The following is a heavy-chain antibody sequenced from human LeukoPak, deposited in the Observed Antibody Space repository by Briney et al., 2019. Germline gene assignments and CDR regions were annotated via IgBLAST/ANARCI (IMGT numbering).Heavy chain of an antibody. Sequence: GGSLRLSCAASGFTFSSYAMSWVRQTPGEGLVCVSLIKGDGSSTTYADSVKGRFTISRDNAKNTVYLQMNSLRAEDTAVYHCARGNYHAMDVWGQGTTVTVSS. CDR1: GFTFSSYA. CDR2: IKGDGSST. CDR3: ARGNYHAMDV. J-gene: IGHJ6*02. V-gene: IGHV3-74*01.